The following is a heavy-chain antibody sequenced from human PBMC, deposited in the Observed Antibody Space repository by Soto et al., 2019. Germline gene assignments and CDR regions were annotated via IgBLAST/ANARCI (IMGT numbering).Heavy chain of an antibody. V-gene: IGHV3-21*01. CDR2: ISSSSSYI. CDR1: GFTFSSYS. CDR3: ASHPRDSSGYWYYFDY. D-gene: IGHD3-22*01. Sequence: EVQLVESGGGLVKPGGSLRLSCAASGFTFSSYSMNWVRQAPGKGLEWVSSISSSSSYIYYADSVKGRFTISRDNAKNSLYLQMNSLRAEDTAVYYCASHPRDSSGYWYYFDYWGQGTTVTVSS. J-gene: IGHJ4*03.